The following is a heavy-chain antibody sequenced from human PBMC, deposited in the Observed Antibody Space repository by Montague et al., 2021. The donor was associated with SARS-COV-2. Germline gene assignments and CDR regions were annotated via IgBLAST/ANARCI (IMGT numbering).Heavy chain of an antibody. CDR1: GGSISSSSYY. V-gene: IGHV4-39*07. CDR2: IYYSGST. J-gene: IGHJ6*02. D-gene: IGHD6-13*01. Sequence: SETLSPTCTVSGGSISSSSYYWGWIRRPPGKGLEWIGSIYYSGSTYYXPSLKSRVTISVDTSKNQFSLKLRSVSAADTAVYYCARVGRQQLVRLSGMDVWGQGPTVTVSS. CDR3: ARVGRQQLVRLSGMDV.